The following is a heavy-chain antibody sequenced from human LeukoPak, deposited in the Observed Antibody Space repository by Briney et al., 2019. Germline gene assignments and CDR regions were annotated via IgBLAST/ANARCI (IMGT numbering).Heavy chain of an antibody. J-gene: IGHJ4*02. Sequence: SETLSLTCTVSDGSISSGDYYWRWIRQPPGKGLEWIGYIYYRGSTYYNPSLKSRVTISVDTSKNQFSLKLSSVAAADTAVYYCARYCSSTSCPDKYFDYWGQGTLVTVSS. CDR2: IYYRGST. CDR3: ARYCSSTSCPDKYFDY. D-gene: IGHD2-2*01. CDR1: DGSISSGDYY. V-gene: IGHV4-30-4*01.